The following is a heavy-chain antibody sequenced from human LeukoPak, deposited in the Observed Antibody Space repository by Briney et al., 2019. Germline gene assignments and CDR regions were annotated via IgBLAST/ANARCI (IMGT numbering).Heavy chain of an antibody. J-gene: IGHJ4*02. CDR1: GHTFTGYY. Sequence: ASVKVSCKASGHTFTGYYVYWVRQAPGQGLEWMGWMNPNVGGANFPQKFQGRVTVTSDPTISAAYMELRRLRSDDTAVYYCARGVFGESLESWGQGTLVTVSS. D-gene: IGHD3-10*02. CDR2: MNPNVGGA. V-gene: IGHV1-2*02. CDR3: ARGVFGESLES.